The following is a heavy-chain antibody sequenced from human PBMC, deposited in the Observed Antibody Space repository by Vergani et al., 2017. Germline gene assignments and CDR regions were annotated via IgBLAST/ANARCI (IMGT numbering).Heavy chain of an antibody. D-gene: IGHD5-12*01. CDR2: IYYSGST. V-gene: IGHV4-34*01. J-gene: IGHJ4*02. CDR1: GGSFSGYY. CDR3: ARHGHPMSGYDLAGFDY. Sequence: QVQLQQWGAGLLKPSETLSLTCAVYGGSFSGYYWSWIRQPPGKGLEWIGSIYYSGSTYYNPSLKSRVTISVDTSKNQFSLKLSSVTAADTAVYYCARHGHPMSGYDLAGFDYWGQGTLVTVSS.